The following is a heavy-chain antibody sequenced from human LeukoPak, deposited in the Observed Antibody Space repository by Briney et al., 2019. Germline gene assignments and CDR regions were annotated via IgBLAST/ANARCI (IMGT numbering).Heavy chain of an antibody. V-gene: IGHV4-39*01. CDR3: ARHPSGRMWLQQGGWFDP. J-gene: IGHJ5*02. D-gene: IGHD5-24*01. CDR2: MYHNGST. Sequence: SETLSLTCTVSGGSISSYSYYWGWIRQPPGKGLEWIGSMYHNGSTYYNPSLKSRVTTSVDTSKNQFSLKLTSVTAADTAVYYCARHPSGRMWLQQGGWFDPWGQGTLVTVSS. CDR1: GGSISSYSYY.